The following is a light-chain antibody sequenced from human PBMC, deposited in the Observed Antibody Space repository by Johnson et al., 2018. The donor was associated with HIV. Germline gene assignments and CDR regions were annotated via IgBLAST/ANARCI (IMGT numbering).Light chain of an antibody. V-gene: IGLV1-51*01. Sequence: QSVLTQPPSVSAAPGQKVTISCSGSSSNIGNNYVSWYQQLPGTAPKLLIYDNNKRPSGIPDRFSGSKSGTSATLGITGLQTGDEADYYCGTWDSRLSAYVFGRGTKVNVL. CDR3: GTWDSRLSAYV. CDR2: DNN. CDR1: SSNIGNNY. J-gene: IGLJ1*01.